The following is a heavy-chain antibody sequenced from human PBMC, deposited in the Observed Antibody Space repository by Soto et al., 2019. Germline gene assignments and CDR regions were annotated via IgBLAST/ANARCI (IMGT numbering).Heavy chain of an antibody. J-gene: IGHJ4*02. Sequence: QPPGKGLEWIGIIAYTGTTHYNPSLKSRVTISVDTSKNQFSLRLTSVTAADTAVYXXXXXYPGGLPKTGWGQGILVTVSS. CDR2: IAYTGTT. D-gene: IGHD2-21*02. CDR3: XXXYPGGLPKTG. V-gene: IGHV4-59*01.